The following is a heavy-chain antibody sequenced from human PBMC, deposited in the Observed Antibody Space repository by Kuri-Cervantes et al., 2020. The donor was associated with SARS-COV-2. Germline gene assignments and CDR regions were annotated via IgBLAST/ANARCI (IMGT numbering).Heavy chain of an antibody. Sequence: SETLSLTCTVSGSSISSYYWSWIRQPPGKGLEWIGYIYYRGSTNYNPSLKSRVTLSVDKSKNQFSMKLSSVTAADTAVYYCARVRDIVLMVYAIRGWFDPWGQGTLVTVSS. V-gene: IGHV4-59*12. D-gene: IGHD2-8*01. CDR1: GSSISSYY. J-gene: IGHJ5*02. CDR2: IYYRGST. CDR3: ARVRDIVLMVYAIRGWFDP.